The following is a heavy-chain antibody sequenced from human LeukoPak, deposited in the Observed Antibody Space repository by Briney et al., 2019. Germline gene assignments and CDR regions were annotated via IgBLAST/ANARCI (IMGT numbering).Heavy chain of an antibody. CDR1: GYSISSGYY. Sequence: SETLSLTCAVSGYSISSGYYLGWLRQTPGKGLECIGSIYHSGSTYYNPSLKSRVTISVDTSKNQFSLKLSSVTAADTAVYYCARPNLGYYFDAFDIWGQGTMVTVSS. V-gene: IGHV4-38-2*01. J-gene: IGHJ3*02. CDR2: IYHSGST. CDR3: ARPNLGYYFDAFDI. D-gene: IGHD3-22*01.